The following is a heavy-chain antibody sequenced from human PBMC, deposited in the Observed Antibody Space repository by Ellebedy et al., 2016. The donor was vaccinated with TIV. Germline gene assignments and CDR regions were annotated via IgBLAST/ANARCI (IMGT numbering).Heavy chain of an antibody. J-gene: IGHJ4*02. D-gene: IGHD2-21*01. CDR1: GYNFTAFG. CDR3: ARCPRGNSTKDY. Sequence: ASVKVSCXASGYNFTAFGINWVRQAAGQGLEWMGWMNPQSAKTGFAQQFQGRVTMTRDTSISTAYMELTSLTSEDTAVYYCARCPRGNSTKDYWGQGTLVTVSS. V-gene: IGHV1-8*01. CDR2: MNPQSAKT.